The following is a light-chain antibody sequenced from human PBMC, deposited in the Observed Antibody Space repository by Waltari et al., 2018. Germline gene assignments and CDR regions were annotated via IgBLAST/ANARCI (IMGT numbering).Light chain of an antibody. Sequence: QSVLTQPPSASGTPGQRVTISCSGSISNLSSNSVYWYKQLPGTAPKLLIYTNHQRPSGVPDRFSGSKSDTSASLAISGLRSEDEADYFCAAWDDSLSALLFGGGTKLTVL. CDR1: ISNLSSNS. CDR2: TNH. V-gene: IGLV1-47*01. J-gene: IGLJ2*01. CDR3: AAWDDSLSALL.